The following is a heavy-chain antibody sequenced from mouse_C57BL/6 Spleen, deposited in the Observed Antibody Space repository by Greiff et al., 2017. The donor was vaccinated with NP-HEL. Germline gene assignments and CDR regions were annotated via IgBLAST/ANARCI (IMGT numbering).Heavy chain of an antibody. V-gene: IGHV5-15*01. CDR3: ARLSDYDAMDY. CDR1: GFTFSDYG. J-gene: IGHJ4*01. Sequence: EVKVVESGGGLVQPGGSLKLSCAASGFTFSDYGMAWVRQAPRKGPEWVAFISNLAYSIYYADTVTGRFTISRENAKNTLYLEMSSLRSEDTAMYYCARLSDYDAMDYWGQGTSVTVSS. CDR2: ISNLAYSI.